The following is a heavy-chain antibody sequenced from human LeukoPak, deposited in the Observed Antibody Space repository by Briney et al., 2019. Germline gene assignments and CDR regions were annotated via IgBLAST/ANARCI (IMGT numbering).Heavy chain of an antibody. Sequence: PGGSLRLSCAASGFTFSSYSMNWVRQAPGKGLEWVSYISSSSSTIYYADTVKGRFTISRDNAKNSLYLQMNSLRAEDTTVYYCARIVSGYFNYWGQGTLVTVSS. CDR2: ISSSSSTI. CDR1: GFTFSSYS. J-gene: IGHJ4*02. V-gene: IGHV3-48*04. D-gene: IGHD3-22*01. CDR3: ARIVSGYFNY.